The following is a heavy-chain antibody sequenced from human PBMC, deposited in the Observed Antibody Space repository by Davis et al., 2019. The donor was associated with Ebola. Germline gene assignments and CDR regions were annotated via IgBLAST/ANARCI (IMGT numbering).Heavy chain of an antibody. V-gene: IGHV3-7*01. CDR1: GFSFSGYW. CDR3: ARRYYGSGTYYKDY. Sequence: PGGSLRLSCEVSGFSFSGYWMSWVRQAPGKGLEWVASIKKDGNEKYYVDSVKGRFTVSRDNAKNSLYLQMNTLRAEDTAVYYCARRYYGSGTYYKDYWGQGTLVTVSS. CDR2: IKKDGNEK. J-gene: IGHJ4*02. D-gene: IGHD3-10*01.